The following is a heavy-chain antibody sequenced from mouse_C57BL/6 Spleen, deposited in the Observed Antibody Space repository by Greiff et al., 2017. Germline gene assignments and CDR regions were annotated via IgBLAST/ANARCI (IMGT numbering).Heavy chain of an antibody. CDR2: INPSSGYT. CDR3: ASYSNYPYYFDY. CDR1: GYTFTSYT. V-gene: IGHV1-4*01. J-gene: IGHJ2*01. Sequence: QVQLQQSGAELARPGASVKMSCKASGYTFTSYTMHWVKQRPGQGLEWIGYINPSSGYTKYNQKFKDKATLTADKSSSTAYMQLSSLTSEDYAVYYGASYSNYPYYFDYWGQGTTRTVSS. D-gene: IGHD2-5*01.